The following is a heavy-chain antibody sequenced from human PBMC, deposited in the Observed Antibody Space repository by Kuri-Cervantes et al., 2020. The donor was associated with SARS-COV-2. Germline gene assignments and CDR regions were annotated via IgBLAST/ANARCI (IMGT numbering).Heavy chain of an antibody. CDR3: ARGTNIAAAGTLDY. J-gene: IGHJ4*02. D-gene: IGHD6-13*01. Sequence: ASVKVSCKASGYTFTNYEINWVRQATGQGLEWMGWMNPNSGDTDYAQKFQGRVILTRNTSTTTAYMELRGLKSEDTAVYYCARGTNIAAAGTLDYWGQGTLVTVSS. CDR2: MNPNSGDT. CDR1: GYTFTNYE. V-gene: IGHV1-8*03.